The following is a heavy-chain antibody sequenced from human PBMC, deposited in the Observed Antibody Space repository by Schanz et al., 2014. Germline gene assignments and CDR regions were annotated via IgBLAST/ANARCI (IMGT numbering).Heavy chain of an antibody. Sequence: QVQLQESGPGLVKSSETLSLTCTVSGGSISSFYWGWIRQPAGKGLEWIGRIYTSGSTNYNPSLKSRVTRSDDTTSTHFPRKRRSVTAADTAVYYCARHGELGGCSSSSCWALNWFDPWGQGTLVTVSS. CDR3: ARHGELGGCSSSSCWALNWFDP. J-gene: IGHJ5*02. V-gene: IGHV4-4*07. D-gene: IGHD2-2*01. CDR2: IYTSGST. CDR1: GGSISSFY.